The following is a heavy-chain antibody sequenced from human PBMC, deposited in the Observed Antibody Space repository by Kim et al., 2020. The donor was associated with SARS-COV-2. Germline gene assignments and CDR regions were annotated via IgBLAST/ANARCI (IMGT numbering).Heavy chain of an antibody. Sequence: YAQNVQDRLTITADKSTSTVYMDLRSLRSEDTAIYYCASGRVSTRNNWFDPWGQGTLVAVSS. CDR3: ASGRVSTRNNWFDP. J-gene: IGHJ5*01. D-gene: IGHD3-3*01. V-gene: IGHV1-69*02.